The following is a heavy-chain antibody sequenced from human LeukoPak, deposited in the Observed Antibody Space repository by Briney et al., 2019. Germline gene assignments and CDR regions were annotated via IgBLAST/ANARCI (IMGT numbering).Heavy chain of an antibody. V-gene: IGHV3-7*01. CDR3: ARDVATISNWFDP. D-gene: IGHD5-24*01. J-gene: IGHJ5*02. Sequence: GGSLRLSCAASGFTFSSYAMSWVRQAPGKGLEWVANINQDGSEKYYVDSVKGRFTISRDNAKNSLYLQMNSLRAEDTAVYYCARDVATISNWFDPWGQGTLVTVSS. CDR1: GFTFSSYA. CDR2: INQDGSEK.